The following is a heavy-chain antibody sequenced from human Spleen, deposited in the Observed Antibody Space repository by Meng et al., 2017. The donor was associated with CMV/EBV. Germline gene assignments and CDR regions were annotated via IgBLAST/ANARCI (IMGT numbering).Heavy chain of an antibody. V-gene: IGHV3-23*01. CDR1: GFTFSNYS. Sequence: GESLRLSCAGSGFTFSNYSMTWVRQAPGKGLEWVSAVSDSGRGTYDADSVKGRFTVSRDNSKNTLYLQMNSLRAEDTAVYHCARFGGSCSSTSCYHYYGMDVWGQGTTVTVSS. CDR2: VSDSGRGT. D-gene: IGHD2-2*01. J-gene: IGHJ6*02. CDR3: ARFGGSCSSTSCYHYYGMDV.